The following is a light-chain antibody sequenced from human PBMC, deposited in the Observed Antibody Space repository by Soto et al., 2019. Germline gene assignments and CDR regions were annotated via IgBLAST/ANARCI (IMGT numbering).Light chain of an antibody. V-gene: IGLV2-14*03. Sequence: QSALTQPASVSGSPGQSITISCTGTSSDVGGYNYVSWYQHHPGKAPKLMIYDVSSRPSGVSYRFSGSKSGNTASLTISGLQAEDEADYYCSSYTSSTMEVFGTGTKVTVL. CDR2: DVS. CDR1: SSDVGGYNY. J-gene: IGLJ1*01. CDR3: SSYTSSTMEV.